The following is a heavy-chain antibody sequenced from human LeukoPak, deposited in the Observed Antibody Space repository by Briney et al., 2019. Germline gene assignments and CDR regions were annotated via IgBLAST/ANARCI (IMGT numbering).Heavy chain of an antibody. Sequence: ASVKVSCKASGYTFSSYDMNWVRQATGQGLEWMGWMNPNSGNTGYAQKFQGRVTMTRNTSTSTAYIELSSLRSEDTAVYYCARGDRVQLWSDYWGQGTLVTVFS. J-gene: IGHJ4*02. CDR2: MNPNSGNT. CDR3: ARGDRVQLWSDY. D-gene: IGHD5-18*01. V-gene: IGHV1-8*01. CDR1: GYTFSSYD.